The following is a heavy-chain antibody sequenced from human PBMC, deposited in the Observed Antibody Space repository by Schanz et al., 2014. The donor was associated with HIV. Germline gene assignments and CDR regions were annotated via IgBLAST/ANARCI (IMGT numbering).Heavy chain of an antibody. V-gene: IGHV3-33*03. CDR3: AKTSITLGMDV. J-gene: IGHJ6*02. CDR1: GFTFSGYG. CDR2: IWYDGSNE. Sequence: QVQLVESGGGVVQPGRSLRLSCAASGFTFSGYGMHWVRQAPGKGLEWVAVIWYDGSNEYYADSVKGRFTISRDNSKNTVYLQMNSLRAEDTAIYYCAKTSITLGMDVWGQGTTVTVSS. D-gene: IGHD1-20*01.